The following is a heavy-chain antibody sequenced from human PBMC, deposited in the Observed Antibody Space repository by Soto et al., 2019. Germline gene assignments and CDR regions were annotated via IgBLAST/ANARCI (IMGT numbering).Heavy chain of an antibody. V-gene: IGHV1-24*01. CDR2: FDPEDGET. CDR3: ALYSSSLKYNWFDP. CDR1: GYTLTELS. J-gene: IGHJ5*02. Sequence: ASVKVSCKVSGYTLTELSMHWVRQAPGKGLEWMGGFDPEDGETIYAQKFQGRVTMTEDTSTDTAYMELSSLRSEDTAVYYCALYSSSLKYNWFDPWGQGTLVTVSS. D-gene: IGHD6-13*01.